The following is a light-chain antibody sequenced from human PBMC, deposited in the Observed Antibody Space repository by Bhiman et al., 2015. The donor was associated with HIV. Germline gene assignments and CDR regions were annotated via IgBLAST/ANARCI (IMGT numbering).Light chain of an antibody. J-gene: IGLJ1*01. Sequence: CTGSGSDVGAYNYVSWYQQRPGEVPKLMISEVSQRPSGVPDRFSGSKSGNTASLTISGLQAEDEADYYCCSYAGSSSFVFGTGTKVTVL. V-gene: IGLV2-11*01. CDR1: GSDVGAYNY. CDR3: CSYAGSSSFV. CDR2: EVS.